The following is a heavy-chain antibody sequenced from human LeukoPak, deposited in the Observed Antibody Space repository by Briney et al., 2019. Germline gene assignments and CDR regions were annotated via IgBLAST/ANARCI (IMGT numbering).Heavy chain of an antibody. Sequence: PGGSLRLSCAASGFTFSTYALSWVRQAPGKGLEWVSVISGSGGSIYYADSVKGRFTISRDNSKNTLYLQMNSLRAEDAAIYYCARDERLLSFLKWGQGTLVTVSS. V-gene: IGHV3-23*01. CDR3: ARDERLLSFLK. CDR1: GFTFSTYA. CDR2: ISGSGGSI. J-gene: IGHJ4*02. D-gene: IGHD3-3*01.